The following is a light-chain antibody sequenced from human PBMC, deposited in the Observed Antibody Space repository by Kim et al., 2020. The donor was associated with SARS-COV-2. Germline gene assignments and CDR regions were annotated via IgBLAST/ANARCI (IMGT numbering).Light chain of an antibody. CDR3: QQTDSFPWT. CDR1: QRISDW. Sequence: ASVGDRVTITCRASQRISDWLAWYQQKPGKAPKLLIYEASSLQSGVPSRFSGSGSGTDFTLTINGLQPEDFATYYCQQTDSFPWTFGQGTKVDIK. V-gene: IGKV1-12*01. J-gene: IGKJ1*01. CDR2: EAS.